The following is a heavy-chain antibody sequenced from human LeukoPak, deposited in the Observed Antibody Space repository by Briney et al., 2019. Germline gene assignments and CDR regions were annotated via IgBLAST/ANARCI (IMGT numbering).Heavy chain of an antibody. J-gene: IGHJ3*02. V-gene: IGHV3-11*01. CDR3: ARAEDRYDSSGQDVFDI. CDR2: ISSSGSTI. CDR1: GFTFSDYY. D-gene: IGHD3-22*01. Sequence: GGSLRLSCAASGFTFSDYYMSWIRQAPGKGLEWVSYISSSGSTIYYADSVKGRFTISRDNAKNSLYLQMNSLRAEDTAVYYCARAEDRYDSSGQDVFDIWGQGTMVTVSS.